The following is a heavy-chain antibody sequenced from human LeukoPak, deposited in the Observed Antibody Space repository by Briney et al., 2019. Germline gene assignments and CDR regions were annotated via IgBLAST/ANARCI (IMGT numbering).Heavy chain of an antibody. Sequence: PSETLSLTCTVSGGSISSYYWSWIRQPPGKGLEWIGYIYYSGSTNYNPSLKSRVTISVDTSKNQLSLKLSSVTAADTAVYYCARRRGVAAAGRGPRQNWFDPWGQGTLVTVSS. CDR2: IYYSGST. CDR3: ARRRGVAAAGRGPRQNWFDP. J-gene: IGHJ5*02. V-gene: IGHV4-59*01. D-gene: IGHD6-13*01. CDR1: GGSISSYY.